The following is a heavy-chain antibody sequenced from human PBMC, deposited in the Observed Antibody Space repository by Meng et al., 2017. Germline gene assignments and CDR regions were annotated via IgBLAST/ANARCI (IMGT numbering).Heavy chain of an antibody. CDR2: ISWNSGSI. J-gene: IGHJ4*02. D-gene: IGHD6-13*01. CDR1: GFTFDDYA. Sequence: SLKISCAASGFTFDDYAMHWVRQAPGKGLEWVSGISWNSGSIGYADAVKGRFTIPRDNAKNSLYMQMNSLRAEDTALYECSKADTPNRIAAAGYFDYWGQGTLVTVSS. V-gene: IGHV3-9*01. CDR3: SKADTPNRIAAAGYFDY.